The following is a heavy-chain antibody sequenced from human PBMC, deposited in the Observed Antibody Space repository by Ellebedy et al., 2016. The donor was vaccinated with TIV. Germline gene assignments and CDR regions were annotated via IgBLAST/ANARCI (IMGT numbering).Heavy chain of an antibody. CDR2: IRSKANSYAT. Sequence: PGGSLRLSCAASGFTLSGSAMHWVRQASGKGLEWVGRIRSKANSYATAYAASVKGRFTISRDDSKNTAYLQMNSLKTEDTAVYYCTSLVGAISGHPGVIAWGQGTLVTVSS. J-gene: IGHJ5*02. CDR1: GFTLSGSA. D-gene: IGHD1-26*01. CDR3: TSLVGAISGHPGVIA. V-gene: IGHV3-73*01.